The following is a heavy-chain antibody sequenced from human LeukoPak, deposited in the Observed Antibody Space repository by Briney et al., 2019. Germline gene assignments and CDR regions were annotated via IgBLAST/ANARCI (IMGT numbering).Heavy chain of an antibody. Sequence: SVKVSCKASGGTFSSYAISWVRQAPGQGLEWMGRIIPIFGTANYAQKLQGRVTITTDESTSTAYMELSSLRSEDTAVYYCARTTYYYDSSGYYFFDYWGQGTLVTVSS. J-gene: IGHJ4*02. CDR2: IIPIFGTA. V-gene: IGHV1-69*05. CDR1: GGTFSSYA. CDR3: ARTTYYYDSSGYYFFDY. D-gene: IGHD3-22*01.